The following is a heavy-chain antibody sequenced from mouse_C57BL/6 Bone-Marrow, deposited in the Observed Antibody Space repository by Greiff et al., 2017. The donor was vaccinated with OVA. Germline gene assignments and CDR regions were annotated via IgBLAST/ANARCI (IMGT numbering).Heavy chain of an antibody. CDR3: TRGGKTGTFAY. V-gene: IGHV5-9-1*02. Sequence: EVQRVESGEGLVKPGGSLKLSCAASGFTFSSYAMSWVRQTPEKRLEWVAYISSGGDYIYYADTVKGRFTISRDNARNTLYLQMSSLKSEDTAMYYCTRGGKTGTFAYWGQGTLVTVSA. J-gene: IGHJ3*01. D-gene: IGHD4-1*01. CDR2: ISSGGDYI. CDR1: GFTFSSYA.